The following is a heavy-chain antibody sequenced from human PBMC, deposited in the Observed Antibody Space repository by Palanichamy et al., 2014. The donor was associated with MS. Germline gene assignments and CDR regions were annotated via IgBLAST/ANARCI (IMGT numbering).Heavy chain of an antibody. CDR1: GFSISSKY. V-gene: IGHV3-7*01. J-gene: IGHJ4*02. CDR3: ARELSWSGRDY. Sequence: EVQLVESGGGLVQPGGSLRLSCAASGFSISSKYMSWVRQAPGKGLEWVANIKEDGSEKHYVDSVRGRFTISRDNAKNSLFLQMNSLRAEDTAVYYCARELSWSGRDYWGQGTLVTVSS. CDR2: IKEDGSEK. D-gene: IGHD6-13*01.